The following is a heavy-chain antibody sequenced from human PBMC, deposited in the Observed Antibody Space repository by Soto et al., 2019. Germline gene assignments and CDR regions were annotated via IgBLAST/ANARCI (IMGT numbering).Heavy chain of an antibody. CDR3: ARDFLMEYSSSHWFDP. CDR2: IYYSGST. J-gene: IGHJ5*02. CDR1: GGSISSGDYY. V-gene: IGHV4-30-4*01. D-gene: IGHD6-6*01. Sequence: SETLSLTCTVSGGSISSGDYYWSWIRHPPGKGLEWIGYIYYSGSTYYNPSLKSRVTISVDTSKNQFSLKLSSVTAADTAVYYCARDFLMEYSSSHWFDPWGQGTLVTVSS.